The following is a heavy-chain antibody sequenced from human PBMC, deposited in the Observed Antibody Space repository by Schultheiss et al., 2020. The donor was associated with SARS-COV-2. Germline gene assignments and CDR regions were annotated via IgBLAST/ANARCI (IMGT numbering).Heavy chain of an antibody. J-gene: IGHJ5*02. CDR3: ARDGAATRFGLRVSGVSRFDP. V-gene: IGHV4-30-4*02. D-gene: IGHD2-15*01. CDR2: IYYSGST. Sequence: SETLSLTCTVSGGSISSGDYYWSWIRQPPGKGLEWIGYIYYSGSTYYNPSLKSRVTISVDTSKNQFSLKLSSVTAADTAVYYCARDGAATRFGLRVSGVSRFDPWGQGTLVTVSS. CDR1: GGSISSGDYY.